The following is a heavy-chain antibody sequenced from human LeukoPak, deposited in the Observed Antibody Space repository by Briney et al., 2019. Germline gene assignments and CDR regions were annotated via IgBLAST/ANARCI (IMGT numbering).Heavy chain of an antibody. D-gene: IGHD1-1*01. CDR2: IYYSGST. CDR3: ARWDRYNWNDFDY. CDR1: GGSISSSSYY. Sequence: SETLSLTCTVSGGSISSSSYYWGWIRQPPGKGLEWIGSIYYSGSTYYNPSLKSRVTISVDTSKNQFSLKLSSVTAADTAVYYCARWDRYNWNDFDYWGQGTLVTVSS. V-gene: IGHV4-39*01. J-gene: IGHJ4*02.